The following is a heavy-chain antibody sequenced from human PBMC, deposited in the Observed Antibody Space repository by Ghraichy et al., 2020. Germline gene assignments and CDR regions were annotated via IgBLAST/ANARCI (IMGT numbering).Heavy chain of an antibody. Sequence: GGSLRLSCAASGFTFSSYAMSRVRQAPGKGLEWVSAFSGSGGSTYYADSVKGRFTISRDNSKNTLYLQMNSLRAEDTAVYYCAKPGQATDVDYYGMDVWGQGTTVTVSS. CDR2: FSGSGGST. CDR1: GFTFSSYA. V-gene: IGHV3-23*01. D-gene: IGHD1-26*01. CDR3: AKPGQATDVDYYGMDV. J-gene: IGHJ6*02.